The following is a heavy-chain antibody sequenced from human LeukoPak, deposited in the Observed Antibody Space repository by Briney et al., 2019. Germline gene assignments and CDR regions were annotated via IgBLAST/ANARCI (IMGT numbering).Heavy chain of an antibody. V-gene: IGHV3-30*02. D-gene: IGHD3-22*01. CDR3: ARPPGGYYYDSSGYYSYYFDY. J-gene: IGHJ4*02. CDR2: IRYDGSNK. CDR1: GFKFSASS. Sequence: GGSLRLPCAASGFKFSASSIHWVRQAPGKGLEWVAFIRYDGSNKYYADSVKGRFTISRDNSKNTLYLQMNSLRAEDTAVYYCARPPGGYYYDSSGYYSYYFDYWGQGTLVTVSS.